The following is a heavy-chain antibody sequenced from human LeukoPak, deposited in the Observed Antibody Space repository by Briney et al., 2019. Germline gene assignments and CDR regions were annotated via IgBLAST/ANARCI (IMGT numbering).Heavy chain of an antibody. V-gene: IGHV5-51*01. CDR2: MYPGDSDT. CDR3: ARQSVGAMTSFDY. Sequence: GESLKISCKGSGYSCTSYWIGWVRQMPGKGLEWMGIMYPGDSDTRYSPSFQGQVTISADKSISTAYLQWSSLKASDTAMYYCARQSVGAMTSFDYWGQGTLFTVSS. D-gene: IGHD1-26*01. CDR1: GYSCTSYW. J-gene: IGHJ4*02.